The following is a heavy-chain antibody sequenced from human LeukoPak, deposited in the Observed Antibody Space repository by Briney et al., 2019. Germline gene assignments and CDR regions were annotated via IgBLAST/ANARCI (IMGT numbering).Heavy chain of an antibody. V-gene: IGHV4-34*01. Sequence: PSETLSLTCAVYGGSFSGYYWSWIRQPPGKGLEWIGEINHSGSTNYNPSLKSRVTISVDTSKNQFSLKLSSVTAADTAVYYCARVGTTVTLDYWGQGTLVTVSS. CDR2: INHSGST. D-gene: IGHD4-17*01. J-gene: IGHJ4*02. CDR1: GGSFSGYY. CDR3: ARVGTTVTLDY.